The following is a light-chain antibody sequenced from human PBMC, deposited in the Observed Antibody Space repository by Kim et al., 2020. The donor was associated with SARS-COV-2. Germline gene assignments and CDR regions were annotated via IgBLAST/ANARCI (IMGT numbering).Light chain of an antibody. CDR3: QSADSSGTYPV. CDR1: ALPKQY. CDR2: KDS. J-gene: IGLJ2*01. V-gene: IGLV3-25*03. Sequence: SYELTQPPSVSVSPGQTARITCSGDALPKQYAYWYQQKPGQAPVLVIYKDSVRPSGIPERFSGSSSGTTVTLTISGVQAEDEADYYCQSADSSGTYPVFG.